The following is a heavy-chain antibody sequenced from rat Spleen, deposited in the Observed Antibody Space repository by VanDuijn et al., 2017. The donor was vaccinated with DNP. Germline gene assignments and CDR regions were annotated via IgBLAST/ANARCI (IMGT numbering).Heavy chain of an antibody. Sequence: QIQLQQSGAELAKPGSSVKISCKASGYTFTSYYISWIKQTSGQGLEYIGYINPGSGGTNYNEKFKGKATLTVDKSSSTAFMQLGSLTPDDSAVYYCARRRLPYWYFDFWGPGTMVTVSS. CDR3: ARRRLPYWYFDF. J-gene: IGHJ1*01. V-gene: IGHV1-43*01. CDR1: GYTFTSYY. CDR2: INPGSGGT. D-gene: IGHD1-4*01.